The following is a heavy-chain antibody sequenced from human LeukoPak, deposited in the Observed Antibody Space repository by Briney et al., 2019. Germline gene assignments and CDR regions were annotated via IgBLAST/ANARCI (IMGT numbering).Heavy chain of an antibody. J-gene: IGHJ4*02. CDR2: ISAYNGNT. CDR1: GYTFTSYG. D-gene: IGHD3-22*01. CDR3: ARGAAQYDSSGYQSSPFDY. V-gene: IGHV1-18*04. Sequence: ASVKVSCKASGYTFTSYGISWVRQAPGQGLEWMGWISAYNGNTNYAQKLQGRVTMTTDKSTSTAYMELSSLRSEDTAVYYCARGAAQYDSSGYQSSPFDYWGQGTLVTVSS.